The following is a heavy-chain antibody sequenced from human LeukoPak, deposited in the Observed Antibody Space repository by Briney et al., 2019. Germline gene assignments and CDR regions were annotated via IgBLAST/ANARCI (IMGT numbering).Heavy chain of an antibody. Sequence: GGSLRLSCAASGFTFSGYVMTWVRQAPGKGLQWVSGISGSGGSTYYADSVKGRFTISRDNSNNTLYLQVNSLRAEDTAVYYCARSDPASLTYFDYWGLGTLVTVSS. V-gene: IGHV3-23*01. CDR3: ARSDPASLTYFDY. CDR1: GFTFSGYV. CDR2: ISGSGGST. J-gene: IGHJ4*02.